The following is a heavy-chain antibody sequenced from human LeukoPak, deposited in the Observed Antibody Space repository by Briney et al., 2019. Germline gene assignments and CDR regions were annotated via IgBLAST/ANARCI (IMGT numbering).Heavy chain of an antibody. Sequence: PGGSLRLSCEASGFTFHDYAMPWVRQAPGKGLEWVSGLSWNSGVIDYAASVKGRFTISRNNAESSLYLQMNSLRPEDTALYHCAKGRYCSRNNCQLGLGFDYWGPGILVTVSS. D-gene: IGHD2-2*01. J-gene: IGHJ4*02. V-gene: IGHV3-9*01. CDR3: AKGRYCSRNNCQLGLGFDY. CDR1: GFTFHDYA. CDR2: LSWNSGVI.